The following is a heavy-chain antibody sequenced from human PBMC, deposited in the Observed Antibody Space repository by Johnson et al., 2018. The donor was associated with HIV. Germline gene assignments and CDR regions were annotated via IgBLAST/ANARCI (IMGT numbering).Heavy chain of an antibody. CDR3: AKGRGYDYDALDF. Sequence: VPLVESGGGVVQPGRSLRLSCAASGFTFSTYGMTWVRQAPGKGLEWVSAISGTGGTTYYADSVRGRFSISRDKSKDTLYLQMSSLRAEDTAVYYCAKGRGYDYDALDFWGQGTMVTVSS. D-gene: IGHD5-12*01. CDR1: GFTFSTYG. J-gene: IGHJ3*01. V-gene: IGHV3-23*04. CDR2: ISGTGGTT.